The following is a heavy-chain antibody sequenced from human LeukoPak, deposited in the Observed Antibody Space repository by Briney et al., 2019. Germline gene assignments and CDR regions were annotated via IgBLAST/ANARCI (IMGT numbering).Heavy chain of an antibody. D-gene: IGHD6-13*01. CDR3: ARHATARAIHSSSWYFDY. CDR1: GGFISSSSYY. CDR2: IYYSGST. V-gene: IGHV4-39*01. J-gene: IGHJ4*02. Sequence: SETLSLTCTVSGGFISSSSYYWGWIRQPPGKGLEWIGSIYYSGSTYYNPSLKSRVTISVDTSKNQFSLKLSSVTAADTAVYYCARHATARAIHSSSWYFDYWGQGTLVTVSS.